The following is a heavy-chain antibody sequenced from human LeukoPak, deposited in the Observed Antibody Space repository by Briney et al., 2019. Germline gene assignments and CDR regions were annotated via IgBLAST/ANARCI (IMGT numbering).Heavy chain of an antibody. V-gene: IGHV3-30*18. J-gene: IGHJ3*02. CDR1: GFTFSSYS. D-gene: IGHD3-3*01. Sequence: GGSLRLSCAASGFTFSSYSMNWVRQAPGKGLEWVAVIANDGITTYYADSVKGRFTISRDNSKNTLYLQMNSLRAEDTAVYYCAKDKGFWDAFDIWGQGTMVTVSS. CDR2: IANDGITT. CDR3: AKDKGFWDAFDI.